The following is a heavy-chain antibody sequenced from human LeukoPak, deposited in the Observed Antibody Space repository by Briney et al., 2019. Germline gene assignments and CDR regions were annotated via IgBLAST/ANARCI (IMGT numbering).Heavy chain of an antibody. CDR1: GNGFPYFD. CDR2: VNPHSDNA. V-gene: IGHV1-8*02. D-gene: IGHD4-11*01. Sequence: ASVKVSRKASGNGFPYFDVNWVRQASGQGLEWIGWVNPHSDNAGYGQRFQGRVTITTDISTATVYMELSSLISDDTAVYYCAKARKATTSTDFSYFYYMDVWGQGTTVTVSS. J-gene: IGHJ6*02. CDR3: AKARKATTSTDFSYFYYMDV.